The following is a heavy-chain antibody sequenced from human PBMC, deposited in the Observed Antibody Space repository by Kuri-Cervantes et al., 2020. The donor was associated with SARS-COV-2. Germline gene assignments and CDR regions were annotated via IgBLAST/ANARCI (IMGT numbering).Heavy chain of an antibody. V-gene: IGHV3-15*01. CDR3: TKDRFIVGATTWHSQH. CDR1: GFTFSNAW. Sequence: GGSLRLSCAASGFTFSNAWWSWVRRAPGKGLEWVGRIKSKTDGGTTDYAAPVKGSFTISRDDSKNTLYLQMNSLKTEDTAVYYCTKDRFIVGATTWHSQHWGQGTLVTVSS. J-gene: IGHJ1*01. CDR2: IKSKTDGGTT. D-gene: IGHD1-26*01.